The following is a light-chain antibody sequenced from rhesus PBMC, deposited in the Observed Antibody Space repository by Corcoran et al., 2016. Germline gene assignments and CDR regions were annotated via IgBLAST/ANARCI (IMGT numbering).Light chain of an antibody. CDR3: QQGYNSPRT. J-gene: IGKJ1*01. Sequence: DIQMTQSPSSLSASVGDKVTITCRASQGISSWLAWYQQKPGKAPKLLFYDASSLQSGGPSRFSGGGSGQDLTLNISSLQPEDFATYYCQQGYNSPRTFGQGTKVEIK. CDR1: QGISSW. V-gene: IGKV1-18*01. CDR2: DAS.